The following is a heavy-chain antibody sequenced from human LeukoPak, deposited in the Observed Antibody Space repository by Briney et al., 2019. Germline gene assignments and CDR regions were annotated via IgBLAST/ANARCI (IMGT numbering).Heavy chain of an antibody. D-gene: IGHD6-19*01. V-gene: IGHV4-4*07. CDR2: IYTGGST. J-gene: IGHJ4*02. CDR3: ARDSVSGYSSGWTTLYYFDY. Sequence: SETLSLTCTVSGGSISSYYWSWIRQPAGKGLEWIGRIYTGGSTNYNPSLKSRVTMSVDTSKNQFSLKLNSVTAADTAVYYRARDSVSGYSSGWTTLYYFDYWGQGTLVTVSS. CDR1: GGSISSYY.